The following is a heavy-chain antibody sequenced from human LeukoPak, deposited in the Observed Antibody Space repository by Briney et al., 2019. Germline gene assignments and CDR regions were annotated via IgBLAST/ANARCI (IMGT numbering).Heavy chain of an antibody. CDR1: GYSISSGYY. V-gene: IGHV4-38-2*02. J-gene: IGHJ4*02. Sequence: SETLSLTCAVSGYSISSGYYWGWIRQPPGKGLEWIGSIYHIGSTYYNPSLKGRVTISVDTSKNHFSLKLSSVTAADTAVYYCARDRDYGSGSYYDYWGQGTLVTVSS. CDR2: IYHIGST. CDR3: ARDRDYGSGSYYDY. D-gene: IGHD3-10*01.